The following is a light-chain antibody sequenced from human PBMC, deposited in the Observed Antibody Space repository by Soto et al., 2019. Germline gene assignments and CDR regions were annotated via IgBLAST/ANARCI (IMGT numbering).Light chain of an antibody. J-gene: IGLJ2*01. CDR2: DNN. V-gene: IGLV1-51*01. Sequence: QSVLTQPPSVSAAPGQKVTLSCSGSNSNIGNNYVSWYQQLPGTTPKLLIYDNNQRPSGIPDRFSASKSGTSATLAITGLQTGDEADYYCETWDDSLTAAVFGGGTKLTVL. CDR3: ETWDDSLTAAV. CDR1: NSNIGNNY.